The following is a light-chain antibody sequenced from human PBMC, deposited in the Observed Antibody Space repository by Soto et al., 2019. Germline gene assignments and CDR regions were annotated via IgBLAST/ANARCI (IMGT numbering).Light chain of an antibody. Sequence: QSVLTQPASVSGSPGQSITISCTGTSSDVGGYNYVSWYQQHPGKAPKLMIYDVSNWPSGVSSRFSGSKSGNTASLTISGLQAEDEADYYCSSYSSSTTPVFGGGTMLTVL. CDR1: SSDVGGYNY. J-gene: IGLJ2*01. V-gene: IGLV2-14*03. CDR3: SSYSSSTTPV. CDR2: DVS.